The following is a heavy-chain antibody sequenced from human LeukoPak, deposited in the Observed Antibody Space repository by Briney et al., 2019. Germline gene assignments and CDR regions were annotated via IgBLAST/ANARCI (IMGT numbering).Heavy chain of an antibody. CDR1: GFTFSSYG. CDR2: IRYDGSNK. Sequence: GGSLRLSCAASGFTFSSYGMHWVRQAPGKGLEWVAFIRYDGSNKYYADSVKGRFTISRDNSKNTLYLQMNSLRAEDTAVFYCARSYSKWFYDAFDIWGQGTKVTVSS. J-gene: IGHJ3*02. CDR3: ARSYSKWFYDAFDI. V-gene: IGHV3-30*02. D-gene: IGHD3-22*01.